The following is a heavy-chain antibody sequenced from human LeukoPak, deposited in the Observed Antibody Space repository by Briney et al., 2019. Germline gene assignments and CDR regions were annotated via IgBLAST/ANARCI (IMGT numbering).Heavy chain of an antibody. CDR1: GFTFSNFW. CDR3: AKAYGTNGYYQLPIDF. Sequence: GGSLRLSCATSGFTFSNFWMTWVRQAPGKGLECVSAITAGGDTPYYADSVRGRFTISRDNSRNTLYLQLNNLRAEDTAIYYCAKAYGTNGYYQLPIDFWGQGTLVTVSS. J-gene: IGHJ4*02. D-gene: IGHD3-22*01. CDR2: ITAGGDTP. V-gene: IGHV3-23*01.